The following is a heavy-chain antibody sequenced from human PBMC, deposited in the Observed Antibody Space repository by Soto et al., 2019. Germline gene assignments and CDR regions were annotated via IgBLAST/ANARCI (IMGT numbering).Heavy chain of an antibody. D-gene: IGHD4-17*01. J-gene: IGHJ4*02. Sequence: NPSETLSLTCSVSGGSVSSDSYYWSWIRQPPGMGLEWIGYIDYGGSTDYTPSLKSRVTISLDTSKNQFSLKVSSVTAADTAVYYCARNSGDFPYYFDYWGQGSLVTVSS. CDR2: IDYGGST. CDR1: GGSVSSDSYY. V-gene: IGHV4-61*01. CDR3: ARNSGDFPYYFDY.